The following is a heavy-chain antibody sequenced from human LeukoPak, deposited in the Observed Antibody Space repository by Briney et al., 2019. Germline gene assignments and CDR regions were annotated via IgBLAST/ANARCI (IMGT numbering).Heavy chain of an antibody. Sequence: GGSLRLSCAASGFTFSSYAMHWVRQAPGKGLEWVAVISYDGSNKHYADSVKGRFTISRDNSKNTLYLQMNSLRAEDTAVYYCARDLLGSGSYETAFDIWGQGTMVTVSS. CDR2: ISYDGSNK. D-gene: IGHD3-10*01. CDR1: GFTFSSYA. V-gene: IGHV3-30*04. CDR3: ARDLLGSGSYETAFDI. J-gene: IGHJ3*02.